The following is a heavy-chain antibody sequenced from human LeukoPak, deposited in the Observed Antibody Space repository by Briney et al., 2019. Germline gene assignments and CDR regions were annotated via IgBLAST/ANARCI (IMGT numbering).Heavy chain of an antibody. CDR3: VSRNEPDYVWWTYRLDAFDI. CDR2: ISSSGTYI. V-gene: IGHV3-21*01. D-gene: IGHD3-16*02. CDR1: GYTFSDYS. J-gene: IGHJ3*02. Sequence: GGSLRLSCAASGYTFSDYSVKWVRQVPGKGLEWVSSISSSGTYIYYADSVKGRFTISRDNAKNSLFLQMNSLRAEDTAVYYCVSRNEPDYVWWTYRLDAFDIWGEGTMVIVSS.